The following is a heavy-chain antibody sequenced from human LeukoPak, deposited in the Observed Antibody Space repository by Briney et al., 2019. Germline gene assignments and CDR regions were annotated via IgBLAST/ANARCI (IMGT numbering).Heavy chain of an antibody. D-gene: IGHD4-17*01. J-gene: IGHJ3*02. Sequence: GGSLRLSCAASGFTFSNYDIHWVRQATGKGLEWVSAIGTAGDTYYAGSVKGRFTISRENAKNSLYLQMNSLRAGDTAVYYCARGRDYGDYGGDAFDIWGQGTLVTVSS. CDR1: GFTFSNYD. CDR2: IGTAGDT. V-gene: IGHV3-13*01. CDR3: ARGRDYGDYGGDAFDI.